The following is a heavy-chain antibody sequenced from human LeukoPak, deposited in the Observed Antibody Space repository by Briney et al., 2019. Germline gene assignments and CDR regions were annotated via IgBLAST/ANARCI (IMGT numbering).Heavy chain of an antibody. CDR2: INHSGSA. CDR1: GGSFSGYY. V-gene: IGHV4-34*01. J-gene: IGHJ6*02. Sequence: SETLSLTCAVSGGSFSGYYWTWIRQPPGKGLEWIGEINHSGSANYNPSLKSRVTISLDTSKNQFSLKLSSVTAADTAVYYCARMGHCSSTSCYNRPGSFGPHYYYYHGMDVWGQGTTVTVSS. D-gene: IGHD2-2*02. CDR3: ARMGHCSSTSCYNRPGSFGPHYYYYHGMDV.